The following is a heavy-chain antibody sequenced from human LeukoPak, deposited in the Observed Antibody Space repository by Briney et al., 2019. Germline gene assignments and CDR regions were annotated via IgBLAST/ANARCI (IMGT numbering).Heavy chain of an antibody. J-gene: IGHJ5*02. V-gene: IGHV1-69*13. D-gene: IGHD6-13*01. Sequence: SVKVSCKASGGTFISYAISWVRQAPGQGLEWMGGIIPIFGTANYAQKFQGRVTITADESTSTAYMELSSLRSEDTAVYYCARDVAAAGPNWFDPWGQGTLVTVSS. CDR1: GGTFISYA. CDR2: IIPIFGTA. CDR3: ARDVAAAGPNWFDP.